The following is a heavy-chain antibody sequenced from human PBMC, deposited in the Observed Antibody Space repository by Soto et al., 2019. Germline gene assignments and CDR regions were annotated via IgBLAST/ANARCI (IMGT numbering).Heavy chain of an antibody. D-gene: IGHD3-10*01. V-gene: IGHV4-59*01. J-gene: IGHJ6*02. CDR2: IYNSGST. CDR1: GGSISSYY. Sequence: QVQLQESGPGLVKPSETLSLTCTVSGGSISSYYWSWIRRPPGKGLEWIGYIYNSGSTHSNPSLQSRVTISVDTSKNQFSLKLSSVTAEDTGIYYCARARITMVREVIKYNMDVWGQGTTVIVSS. CDR3: ARARITMVREVIKYNMDV.